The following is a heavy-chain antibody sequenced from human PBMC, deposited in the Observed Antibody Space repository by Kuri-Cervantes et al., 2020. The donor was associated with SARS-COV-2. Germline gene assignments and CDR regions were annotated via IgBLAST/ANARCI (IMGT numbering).Heavy chain of an antibody. CDR3: ARDTVRGVIRYYFDY. D-gene: IGHD3-16*02. CDR1: GFTVSSNY. J-gene: IGHJ4*02. CDR2: IWYDGSNK. V-gene: IGHV3-33*08. Sequence: GESLKISCAASGFTVSSNYMHWVRQAPGKGLEWVAVIWYDGSNKYYADSVKGRFTISRDNSKNTLYLQMNSLRAEDTAVYYCARDTVRGVIRYYFDYWGQGTLVTVSS.